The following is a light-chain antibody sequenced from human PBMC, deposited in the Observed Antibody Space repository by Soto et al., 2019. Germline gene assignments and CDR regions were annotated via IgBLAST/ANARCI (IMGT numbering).Light chain of an antibody. CDR2: DAS. CDR1: QSISSS. V-gene: IGKV3-11*01. Sequence: EIVLTQSPAMLSVSPGERATLSCRASQSISSSLAWYQQKSGQSPRLLIYDASTRATGISARFSGSGSGTDFTLTISSLEPEDFAVYYCQQRGKWPLTFGAGTKVDVK. CDR3: QQRGKWPLT. J-gene: IGKJ4*01.